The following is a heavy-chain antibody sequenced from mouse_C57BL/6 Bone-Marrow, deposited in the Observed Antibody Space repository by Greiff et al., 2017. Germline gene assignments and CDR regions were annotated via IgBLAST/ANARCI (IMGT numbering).Heavy chain of an antibody. Sequence: EVQRVESGGGLVQPGGSLKLSCAASGFTFSDYGMAWVRQAPRKGPEWVAFISNLAYSIYYADTVTGRFTISRENAKNTLYLEMSSLRSEDTAMYYCARQGEGYFYFDYWGQGTTLTVSS. D-gene: IGHD2-3*01. CDR1: GFTFSDYG. CDR3: ARQGEGYFYFDY. CDR2: ISNLAYSI. V-gene: IGHV5-15*01. J-gene: IGHJ2*01.